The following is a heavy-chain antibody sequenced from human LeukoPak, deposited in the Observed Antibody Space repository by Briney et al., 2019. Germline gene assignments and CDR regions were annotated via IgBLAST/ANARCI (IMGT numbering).Heavy chain of an antibody. V-gene: IGHV3-7*03. CDR3: VRSLGGGSY. CDR2: INQDASQK. J-gene: IGHJ4*02. CDR1: GFSFSSYW. D-gene: IGHD5-24*01. Sequence: PGGSLILPCAASGFSFSSYWMSWVRQAPGKGLQWVANINQDASQKYYLDSVKGRFTISRDNAKNSLYLQMNSLRVEDTAIYYCVRSLGGGSYWGQGTLVIVSP.